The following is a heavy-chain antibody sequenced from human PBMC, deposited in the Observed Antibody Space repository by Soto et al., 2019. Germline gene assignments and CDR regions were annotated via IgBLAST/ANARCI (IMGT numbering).Heavy chain of an antibody. D-gene: IGHD3-3*01. CDR3: AKHDGRFLDEGWFDP. CDR1: GGSISSSSYY. CDR2: IYYSGST. V-gene: IGHV4-39*01. J-gene: IGHJ5*02. Sequence: SETLSLTCTVSGGSISSSSYYWGWIRQPPGKGLEWIGSIYYSGSTYYNPSLKSRVTISVDTSKNQFYLKLSSVTAADTAVYYCAKHDGRFLDEGWFDPWGQGTLVTVSS.